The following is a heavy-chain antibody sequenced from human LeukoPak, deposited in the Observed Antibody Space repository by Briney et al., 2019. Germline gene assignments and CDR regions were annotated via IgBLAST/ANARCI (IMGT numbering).Heavy chain of an antibody. V-gene: IGHV3-11*01. J-gene: IGHJ5*02. D-gene: IGHD6-6*01. CDR3: AREGPFIAARSPGFDP. CDR1: GFTFSDYY. CDR2: ISSSGSTI. Sequence: GALRLSCAAPGFTFSDYYMSWIRQAPGKGLEWVSYISSSGSTIYYADSVKGRFTISRDNAKNSLYLQMNSLRAEDTAVYYCAREGPFIAARSPGFDPWGQGTLVTVSS.